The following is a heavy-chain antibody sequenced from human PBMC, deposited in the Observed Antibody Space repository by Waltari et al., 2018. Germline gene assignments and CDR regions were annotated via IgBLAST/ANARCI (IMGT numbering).Heavy chain of an antibody. D-gene: IGHD5-12*01. CDR2: IYYSGTT. Sequence: QLQLQESGPTLVKPSETLSLTCTVSGGSISRSSYYWGGIRQSPGKGLEWIGGIYYSGTTYYNPTLESRVTISGDTSKNQFSLKLSSVTAADTAVYYCVRHWKRNGYRFDPWGQGTLVTVSS. CDR1: GGSISRSSYY. V-gene: IGHV4-39*01. J-gene: IGHJ5*02. CDR3: VRHWKRNGYRFDP.